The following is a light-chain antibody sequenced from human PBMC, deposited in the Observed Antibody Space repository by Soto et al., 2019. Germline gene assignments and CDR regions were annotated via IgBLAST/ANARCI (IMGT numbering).Light chain of an antibody. V-gene: IGKV2-30*02. CDR2: KVS. Sequence: DVVMTRSPPSLPVTLGEPATISCRSSQSLAHSDGITYLNWFQQRPGQSPRRLIYKVSNRDPGVTDRFSGSGSGTDFTLKISRVEAEDLGVYYCMQATHWPYTFGQGTKLEI. J-gene: IGKJ2*01. CDR3: MQATHWPYT. CDR1: QSLAHSDGITY.